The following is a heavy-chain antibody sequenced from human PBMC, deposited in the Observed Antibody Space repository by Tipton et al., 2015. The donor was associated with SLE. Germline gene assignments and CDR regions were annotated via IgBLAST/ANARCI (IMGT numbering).Heavy chain of an antibody. CDR3: ARVLFAIVAMPGTIYYYADMDV. V-gene: IGHV4-34*01. CDR2: INRSGST. J-gene: IGHJ6*03. Sequence: TLSLTCAVYGGSFSGYYWSWIRQPPGKGLEWIGEINRSGSTNYNPSLKSRVTISVDTSKNQFSRKLTSVTAADTAVYFCARVLFAIVAMPGTIYYYADMDVWDKGTTVTVSS. D-gene: IGHD3-10*01. CDR1: GGSFSGYY.